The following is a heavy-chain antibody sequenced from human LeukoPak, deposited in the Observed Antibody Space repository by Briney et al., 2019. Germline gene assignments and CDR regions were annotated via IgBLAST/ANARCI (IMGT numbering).Heavy chain of an antibody. D-gene: IGHD5-12*01. J-gene: IGHJ4*02. Sequence: SETLSLTCAVSGGSFSGYYWSWIRQPPGKGLEWIGEINHSGSTNYNPSLKSRVTISVDTSKNQFSLKLSSVTAADTAVYYCARGGVATIRGTNYGGQGPLVTVPS. CDR2: INHSGST. CDR1: GGSFSGYY. CDR3: ARGGVATIRGTNY. V-gene: IGHV4-34*01.